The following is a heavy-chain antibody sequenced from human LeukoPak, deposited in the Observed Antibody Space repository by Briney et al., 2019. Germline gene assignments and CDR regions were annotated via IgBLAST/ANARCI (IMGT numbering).Heavy chain of an antibody. D-gene: IGHD4-17*01. Sequence: GGSLRLSCAASGFTFSSYWMHWVRQAPGKGLVWVSRINSDGSSTSYADSVKGRFTISRDNAKYTLYLQMNSLRAEDTAVYYCARVHDYGELDYWGQGTLVTVSS. CDR3: ARVHDYGELDY. V-gene: IGHV3-74*01. CDR1: GFTFSSYW. CDR2: INSDGSST. J-gene: IGHJ4*02.